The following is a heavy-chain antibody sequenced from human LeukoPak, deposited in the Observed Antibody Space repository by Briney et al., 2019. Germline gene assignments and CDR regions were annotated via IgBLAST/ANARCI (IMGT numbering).Heavy chain of an antibody. D-gene: IGHD6-13*01. Sequence: ASVTVSFKASGYTFTSYGISWVRQAPGQGLEWMGWISAYNGNTNYAQKLQGRVTMTTGTSTSTAYMELRSLRSDDTAVYYCASISSSWDAFDIWGQGTMVTVSS. CDR3: ASISSSWDAFDI. CDR1: GYTFTSYG. V-gene: IGHV1-18*01. CDR2: ISAYNGNT. J-gene: IGHJ3*02.